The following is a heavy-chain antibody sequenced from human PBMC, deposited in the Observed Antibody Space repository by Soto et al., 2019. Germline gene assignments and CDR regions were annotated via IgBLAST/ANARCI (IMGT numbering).Heavy chain of an antibody. CDR2: ISYDGSNK. V-gene: IGHV3-30*18. J-gene: IGHJ3*01. CDR3: AKEGGSSGYSAFDV. D-gene: IGHD3-22*01. Sequence: QVQLVESGGGVVQPGRSLRLSCAASGFTFSSYGIHWVRQAPGKGLEWVAVISYDGSNKFYADSVKGRFTNTRDNSKNTLYLQTNSLRVEDTAVYYCAKEGGSSGYSAFDVGGQGTMVTVSS. CDR1: GFTFSSYG.